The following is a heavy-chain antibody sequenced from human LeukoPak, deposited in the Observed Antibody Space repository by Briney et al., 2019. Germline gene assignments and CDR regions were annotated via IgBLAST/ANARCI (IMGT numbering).Heavy chain of an antibody. Sequence: ASVKVSCKASGYTFTSYDINWVRQATGQGLEWMGWMNPNSGNTGYAQKFQGRVTMTRNTSISTAYMELSSLRSEDTAVYYCARVRYCSSTSCYARPYNWFDPWGQGTLVTVSS. CDR3: ARVRYCSSTSCYARPYNWFDP. CDR2: MNPNSGNT. D-gene: IGHD2-2*01. J-gene: IGHJ5*02. V-gene: IGHV1-8*01. CDR1: GYTFTSYD.